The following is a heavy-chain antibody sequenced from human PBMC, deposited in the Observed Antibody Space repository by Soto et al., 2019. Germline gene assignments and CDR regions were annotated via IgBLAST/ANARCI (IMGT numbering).Heavy chain of an antibody. Sequence: QVQLVQSGAEVKKPGSSVKVSCKASGGTFSSYAISWVRQAPGQGLEWMGGIIPIFGTANYAQKFQGRVTITADESTSTAYMELSSLRCEDTAVYYCASPRRGSGSALYDAFHIWGQGTMVTVSS. J-gene: IGHJ3*02. D-gene: IGHD3-10*01. V-gene: IGHV1-69*01. CDR2: IIPIFGTA. CDR3: ASPRRGSGSALYDAFHI. CDR1: GGTFSSYA.